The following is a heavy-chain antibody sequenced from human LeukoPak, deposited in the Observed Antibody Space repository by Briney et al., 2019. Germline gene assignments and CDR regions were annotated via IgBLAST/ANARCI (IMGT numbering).Heavy chain of an antibody. J-gene: IGHJ4*02. V-gene: IGHV1-24*01. CDR3: ATDQLYYDYVWGSYRRGYFDY. CDR1: GYTLTELS. Sequence: ASVKVSCKVSGYTLTELSMHWVRQAPGKGLEWMGGFDPEDGETIYAQKFQGRVTMTEDTSTDTAYTELSSLRSEDTAVYYCATDQLYYDYVWGSYRRGYFDYWGQGTLVTVSS. D-gene: IGHD3-16*02. CDR2: FDPEDGET.